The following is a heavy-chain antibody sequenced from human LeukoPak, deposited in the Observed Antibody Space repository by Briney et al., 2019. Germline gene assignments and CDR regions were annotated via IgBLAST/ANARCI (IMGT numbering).Heavy chain of an antibody. J-gene: IGHJ4*02. Sequence: GGSLRLSCAASGFTFSSYGMHWVRQAPGKGPQWVAYIRYDGSDILYADSVKGRFTISRDNSNNTLFLQMNSLRIEDTAVYYCGSYGSGSFPGYRGQGALVTVSS. D-gene: IGHD3-10*01. V-gene: IGHV3-30*02. CDR2: IRYDGSDI. CDR3: GSYGSGSFPGY. CDR1: GFTFSSYG.